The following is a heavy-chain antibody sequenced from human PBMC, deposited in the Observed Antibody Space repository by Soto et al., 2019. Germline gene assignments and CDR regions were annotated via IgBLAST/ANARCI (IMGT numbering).Heavy chain of an antibody. D-gene: IGHD6-13*01. CDR3: ARGYTWSGSSSWYYYYYGMDV. CDR2: MNPNSGNT. CDR1: GYTFTSYD. Sequence: ASVKVSCKASGYTFTSYDINWVRQATGQGLEWMGWMNPNSGNTGYAQKFQGRVTMTRNTSISTAYMELSSLRSEDTAVYYCARGYTWSGSSSWYYYYYGMDVWGQGTMVTVSS. V-gene: IGHV1-8*01. J-gene: IGHJ6*02.